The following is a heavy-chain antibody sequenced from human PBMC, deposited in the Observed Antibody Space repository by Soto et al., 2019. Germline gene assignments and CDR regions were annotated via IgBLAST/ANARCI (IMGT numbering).Heavy chain of an antibody. Sequence: GASVKVSCKASGYTFTSYGISWVRQAPGQGLEWMGWISAYNGNTNYAQKLQGRVTMTTDTSTSTAYMELRSLRSDDTAVYYCARESADYYGSAYCDYWGQGTLVTVSS. CDR1: GYTFTSYG. CDR3: ARESADYYGSAYCDY. CDR2: ISAYNGNT. D-gene: IGHD3-10*01. J-gene: IGHJ4*02. V-gene: IGHV1-18*01.